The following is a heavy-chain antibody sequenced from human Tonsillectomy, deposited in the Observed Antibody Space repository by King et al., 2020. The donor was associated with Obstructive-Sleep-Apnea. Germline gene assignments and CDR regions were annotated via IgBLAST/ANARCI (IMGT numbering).Heavy chain of an antibody. V-gene: IGHV4-59*01. CDR2: IDDSGRA. CDR1: GGSISSYY. CDR3: ARVDSKSWWHFDY. D-gene: IGHD2-15*01. Sequence: QLQESGPGLVKPSETLSLTCTVSGGSISSYYWSWIRQPPGKGLEWIGYIDDSGRANYNPSLKSRVSMSVDTSKNQFSLNLNSVTAADTAVYYCARVDSKSWWHFDYWGQGILVTVSS. J-gene: IGHJ4*02.